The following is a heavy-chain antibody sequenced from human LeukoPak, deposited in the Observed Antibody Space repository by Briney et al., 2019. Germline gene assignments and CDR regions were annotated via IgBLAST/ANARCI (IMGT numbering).Heavy chain of an antibody. Sequence: ASVKVSCKASGYTFTGYYMHWVRQAPGQGLEWMGRINPNSGGTNYAQKFQGRVTMTRDTSISTAYMELSRLRSDDTAVYYCARERPPRYVFFDYWGQGTLVTVSS. J-gene: IGHJ4*02. CDR3: ARERPPRYVFFDY. D-gene: IGHD5-12*01. CDR2: INPNSGGT. V-gene: IGHV1-2*06. CDR1: GYTFTGYY.